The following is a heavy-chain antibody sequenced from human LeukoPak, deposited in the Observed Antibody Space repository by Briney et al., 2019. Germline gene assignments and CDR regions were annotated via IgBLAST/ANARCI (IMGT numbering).Heavy chain of an antibody. D-gene: IGHD3-16*02. CDR1: GYTLIELS. Sequence: ASVKVSCKVSGYTLIELSMHWVRQAPGKGREWMGGFDPEDGETIYAQKFQGRVTMTEDTSTDTAYMELSSLRSEDTAVYYCATRIIARPEFDYWGQGTLVTVSS. CDR3: ATRIIARPEFDY. J-gene: IGHJ4*02. CDR2: FDPEDGET. V-gene: IGHV1-24*01.